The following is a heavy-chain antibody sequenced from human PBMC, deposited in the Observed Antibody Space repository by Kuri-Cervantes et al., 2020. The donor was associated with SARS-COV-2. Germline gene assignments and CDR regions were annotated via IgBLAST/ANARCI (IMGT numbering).Heavy chain of an antibody. CDR2: INDSGGST. CDR3: AKGYSNYFEY. D-gene: IGHD5-18*01. V-gene: IGHV3-23*01. CDR1: GFTFSNSA. J-gene: IGHJ4*02. Sequence: GESLKISCAASGFTFSNSAMSWVRQAPGQGLEWVAGINDSGGSTYYGDSVKGRFTVSRDNSKNTLYLQVNSLRAEDTALYFCAKGYSNYFEYWDQGAQVTVSS.